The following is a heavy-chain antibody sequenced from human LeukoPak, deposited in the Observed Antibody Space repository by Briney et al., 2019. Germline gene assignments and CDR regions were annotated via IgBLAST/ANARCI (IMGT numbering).Heavy chain of an antibody. Sequence: ASVKVSCKASGYTFTSYGISWVRQAPGQGLEWMGWISAYNGNTNYAQKLQGRVTMTTDTSTGTAYMELRSLRSDDTAVYYCARDAKVYCSSTSCPHDYWGQGTLVTVSS. J-gene: IGHJ4*02. V-gene: IGHV1-18*01. CDR1: GYTFTSYG. CDR3: ARDAKVYCSSTSCPHDY. D-gene: IGHD2-2*01. CDR2: ISAYNGNT.